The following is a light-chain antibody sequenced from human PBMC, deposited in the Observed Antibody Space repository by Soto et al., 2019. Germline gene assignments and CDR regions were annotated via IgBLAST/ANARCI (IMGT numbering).Light chain of an antibody. CDR2: GAS. V-gene: IGKV3-15*01. CDR1: QSVKSN. Sequence: EIVMTQSPATLSVSPGERVTLSCRASQSVKSNLAWYQQKPGQAPRLLTYGASTRATGIPARFSGSGSGTEFTLNISSLQSEDFAVYYCQQYDDWITFGQGTRLEI. J-gene: IGKJ5*01. CDR3: QQYDDWIT.